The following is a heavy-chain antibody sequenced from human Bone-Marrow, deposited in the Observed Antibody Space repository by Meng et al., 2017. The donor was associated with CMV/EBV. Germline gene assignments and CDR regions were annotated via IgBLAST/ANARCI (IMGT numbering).Heavy chain of an antibody. V-gene: IGHV1-2*02. CDR2: INPNSGGT. Sequence: ASVKVSCKASGYTFTGYYMHWVRQAPGQGLEWMGWINPNSGGTNYAQKFQDRVTMTRDTSISTVYMDLNSLTSDDTAIYYCVPYRTSSYWFGPWGQGTLVTVSS. CDR1: GYTFTGYY. CDR3: VPYRTSSYWFGP. D-gene: IGHD3-16*01. J-gene: IGHJ5*02.